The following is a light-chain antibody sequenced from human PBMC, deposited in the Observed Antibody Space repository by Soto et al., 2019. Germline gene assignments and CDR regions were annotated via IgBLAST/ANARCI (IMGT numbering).Light chain of an antibody. CDR1: SSGVGAYNY. CDR2: EVS. V-gene: IGLV2-14*01. J-gene: IGLJ2*01. CDR3: TSYTTSSTVS. Sequence: QSVLTQPASVSGSPGQSITISCTGPSSGVGAYNYVSWYQQHPGKAPKLMIYEVSNRPSGVSNRFSGSKSGNTASLTISGLQAEDEADYYCTSYTTSSTVSFGGGTKLTVL.